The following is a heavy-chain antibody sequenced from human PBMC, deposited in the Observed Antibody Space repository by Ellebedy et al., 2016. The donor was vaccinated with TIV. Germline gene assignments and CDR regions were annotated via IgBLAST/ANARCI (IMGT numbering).Heavy chain of an antibody. CDR2: ISYDGSTK. CDR3: AKLAGISSWYAEY. D-gene: IGHD6-13*01. CDR1: GFTFSTYS. V-gene: IGHV3-30*18. Sequence: PGGSLRLSCAASGFTFSTYSLNWVRQAPGKGLEWVAVISYDGSTKYYANSVKGRFTISRDNSKNTLYLQMNSLRADDTAIYYCAKLAGISSWYAEYWGQGTLVTVSS. J-gene: IGHJ4*02.